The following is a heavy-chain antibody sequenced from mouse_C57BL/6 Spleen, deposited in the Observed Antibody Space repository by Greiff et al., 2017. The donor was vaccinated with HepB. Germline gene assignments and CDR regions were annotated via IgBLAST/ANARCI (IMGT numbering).Heavy chain of an antibody. J-gene: IGHJ2*01. CDR1: GFTFSSYT. CDR2: ISGGGGNT. Sequence: EVQLQQSGGGLVKPGGSLKLSCAASGFTFSSYTMSWVRQTPEKRLEWVATISGGGGNTYYPDSVKGRFTISRDNAKNTLYLQMSSLRSEDTALYYCARQGGQLRPYFDYGGQGTTLTVSS. V-gene: IGHV5-9*01. CDR3: ARQGGQLRPYFDY. D-gene: IGHD3-2*02.